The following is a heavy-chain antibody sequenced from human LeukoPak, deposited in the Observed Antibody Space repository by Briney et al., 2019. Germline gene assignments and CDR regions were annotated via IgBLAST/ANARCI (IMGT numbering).Heavy chain of an antibody. CDR3: ARHLTMITVPRDAFDI. V-gene: IGHV5-51*01. D-gene: IGHD3-16*01. CDR1: GYSFTSYW. CDR2: IYPGDSDT. Sequence: GESLQISCKGSGYSFTSYWIGWVRQLPGKGLEWMGVIYPGDSDTRYSPSFQGQVTISADKSISTAYLQWSGLKASDTAMYYCARHLTMITVPRDAFDIWGQGTMVTVSS. J-gene: IGHJ3*02.